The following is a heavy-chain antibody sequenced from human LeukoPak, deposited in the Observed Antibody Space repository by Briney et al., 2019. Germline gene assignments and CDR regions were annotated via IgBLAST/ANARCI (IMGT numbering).Heavy chain of an antibody. V-gene: IGHV4-34*01. D-gene: IGHD2-15*01. CDR3: ARERRYCSGGSCYSASVNWFDP. CDR1: GGSFSGYY. Sequence: PSETLSLTCAVYGGSFSGYYWSWIRQPPGKGLEWVGEINHSGSTNYNTSLKSRVTISVDTSKNQFSLKLSSVTAADTAVYYCARERRYCSGGSCYSASVNWFDPWGQGTLVTVSS. J-gene: IGHJ5*02. CDR2: INHSGST.